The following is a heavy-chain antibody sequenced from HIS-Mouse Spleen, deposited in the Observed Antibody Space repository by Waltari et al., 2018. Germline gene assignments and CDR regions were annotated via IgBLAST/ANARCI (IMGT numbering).Heavy chain of an antibody. Sequence: QLQLQESGPGLVKPSETLSLTCPVPGGSIRSSSYYWGWIRQPPGKGLVWIGSIYYSGSTYYNPSLKSRVTISVDTSKNQFSLKLSSVTAADTAVYYCARLAAAGTYWGQGTLVTVSS. CDR2: IYYSGST. D-gene: IGHD6-13*01. CDR1: GGSIRSSSYY. V-gene: IGHV4-39*07. J-gene: IGHJ4*02. CDR3: ARLAAAGTY.